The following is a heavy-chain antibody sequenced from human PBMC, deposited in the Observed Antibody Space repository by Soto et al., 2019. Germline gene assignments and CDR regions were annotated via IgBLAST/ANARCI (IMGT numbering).Heavy chain of an antibody. Sequence: QVQLQESGPGLVKPSETLSLSCTVSGDPISRYHWSWIRQTPGKGLEWIGYVHNSGSTSYNPSLKSRVTISIDPSRKQFPLRLRSVTAADTAVYYCTGDRNNRVWYKYWGQGTLVTVSS. D-gene: IGHD6-19*01. J-gene: IGHJ4*02. CDR1: GDPISRYH. V-gene: IGHV4-59*01. CDR3: TGDRNNRVWYKY. CDR2: VHNSGST.